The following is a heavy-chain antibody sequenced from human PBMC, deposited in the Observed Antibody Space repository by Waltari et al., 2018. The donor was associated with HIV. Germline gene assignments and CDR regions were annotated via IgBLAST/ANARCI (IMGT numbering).Heavy chain of an antibody. CDR3: VVSSFDY. V-gene: IGHV3-30*03. Sequence: QVQLVESGGGVAQPGRSLRLPSSASGFSFSNYAMPWVRQAPGNGLEWLTLISYDETNEYYTDSVRGRFTISRDNSKNMLYLQMNNLRPEDTAIYYCVVSSFDYWGQGTLVTVSS. J-gene: IGHJ4*02. CDR2: ISYDETNE. CDR1: GFSFSNYA. D-gene: IGHD3-10*01.